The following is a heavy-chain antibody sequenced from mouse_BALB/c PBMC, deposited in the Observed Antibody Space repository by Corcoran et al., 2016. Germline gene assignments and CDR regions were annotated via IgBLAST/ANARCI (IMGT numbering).Heavy chain of an antibody. CDR2: IDPANGNT. CDR1: GFNIKDTY. CDR3: ARWDWYFDV. V-gene: IGHV14-3*02. J-gene: IGHJ1*01. Sequence: EVQLQQSGAELVKPGASVKLSCTASGFNIKDTYMHWVTQRPEQGLEWIGRIDPANGNTTYDPKFQGKATITADTSSNTAYLQLSSLTSEDTAVYYCARWDWYFDVWGAGTTVTVSS.